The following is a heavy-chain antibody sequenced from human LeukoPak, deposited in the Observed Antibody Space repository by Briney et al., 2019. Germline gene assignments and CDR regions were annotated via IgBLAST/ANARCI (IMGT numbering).Heavy chain of an antibody. CDR3: ATGRNGVVPAPILGVGPWYNYHYMDV. Sequence: PSETLSLTCVVYGGSFSGYYWSWIRLPPGKGLEWIGEIDHSGTTNYNPSLKSRVTMSADTSKNQFSLMVSSVTAADTAVYYCATGRNGVVPAPILGVGPWYNYHYMDVWGKGTTVTVSS. J-gene: IGHJ6*03. D-gene: IGHD2-2*02. CDR1: GGSFSGYY. CDR2: IDHSGTT. V-gene: IGHV4-34*01.